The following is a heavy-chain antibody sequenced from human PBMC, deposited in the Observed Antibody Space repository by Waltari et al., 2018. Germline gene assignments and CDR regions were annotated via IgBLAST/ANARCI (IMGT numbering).Heavy chain of an antibody. J-gene: IGHJ3*02. V-gene: IGHV3-53*01. CDR3: ARDQRAASSSRAFDI. CDR2: ISSSGTT. CDR1: GFSVSSNY. Sequence: EVRLVEPGGDLIQPGGSLRLPCAPSGFSVSSNYMRLVRQAPGKGLEWVSVISSSGTTYYADSVKGRFTISRDNSKNTLYLQMNSLRAEDTAVYYCARDQRAASSSRAFDIWGQGTMVTVSS. D-gene: IGHD6-6*01.